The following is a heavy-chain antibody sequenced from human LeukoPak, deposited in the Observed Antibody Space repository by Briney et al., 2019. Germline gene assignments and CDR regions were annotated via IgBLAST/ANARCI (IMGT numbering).Heavy chain of an antibody. CDR3: ARGEAQNTYYDFWSGYYTLNWFDL. V-gene: IGHV4-31*11. J-gene: IGHJ5*02. CDR1: GGSFSGYY. Sequence: SETLSLTCAVYGGSFSGYYWSWIRQHPGKGLEWIGYIYYSGSTYYNPSLKSRVTISVDTSKNQFSLKLSSVTAADTAVYYCARGEAQNTYYDFWSGYYTLNWFDLWGQGTLVTVSS. CDR2: IYYSGST. D-gene: IGHD3-3*01.